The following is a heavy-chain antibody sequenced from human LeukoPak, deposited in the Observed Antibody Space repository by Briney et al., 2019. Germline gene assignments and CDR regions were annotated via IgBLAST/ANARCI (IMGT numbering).Heavy chain of an antibody. Sequence: GASVKVSCKASGGTFSSYAISWVRQAPGQGLEWMGGIIPIFGTANYAQKFQGRVTITADESTSTAYMELSSLRSEDTAVYYCATATPISGPIRLWGQGTLVTVSS. CDR1: GGTFSSYA. D-gene: IGHD1-26*01. CDR3: ATATPISGPIRL. J-gene: IGHJ4*02. V-gene: IGHV1-69*13. CDR2: IIPIFGTA.